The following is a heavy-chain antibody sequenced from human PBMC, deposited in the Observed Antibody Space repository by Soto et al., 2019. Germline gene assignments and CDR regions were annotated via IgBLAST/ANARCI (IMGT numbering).Heavy chain of an antibody. V-gene: IGHV3-33*01. CDR2: IWYDGSNK. CDR3: ARPGYNYYDSSGYYYGYGVLDY. D-gene: IGHD3-22*01. J-gene: IGHJ4*02. Sequence: PGGSLRLSCAASGFTFSSYGMHWVRQAPGKGLEWVAVIWYDGSNKYYADSVKGRFTISRDNSKNTLYLQMNSLRAEDTAVYYCARPGYNYYDSSGYYYGYGVLDYWGQGTLVTVSS. CDR1: GFTFSSYG.